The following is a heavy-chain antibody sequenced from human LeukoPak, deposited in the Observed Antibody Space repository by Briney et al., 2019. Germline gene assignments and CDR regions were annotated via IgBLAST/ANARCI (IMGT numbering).Heavy chain of an antibody. Sequence: GGSLRLSCAASGFTFSDCAVHWVRQAPGKGLEWVALISYDGSNKYYADSVKGRFTISRDNSKITMSLQMNSLRREDTAVYYCASRTNSGPPFWGQGTLVTVSS. V-gene: IGHV3-30-3*01. CDR2: ISYDGSNK. CDR3: ASRTNSGPPF. D-gene: IGHD3-10*01. CDR1: GFTFSDCA. J-gene: IGHJ1*01.